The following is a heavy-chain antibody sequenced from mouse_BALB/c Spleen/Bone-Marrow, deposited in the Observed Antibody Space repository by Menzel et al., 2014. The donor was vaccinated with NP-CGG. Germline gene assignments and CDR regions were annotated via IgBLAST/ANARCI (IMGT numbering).Heavy chain of an antibody. Sequence: QVQLQQSGAELVRPGVSVKISCKGSGYTFTDYAMHWVKQSHAKSLEWIGVISTYYGDTNYNQKFKGKATMTVDKSSSTAYMEFARLTSEDSAIYYCAPMYDGYYMFAYWGQGTLVTVSA. CDR1: GYTFTDYA. V-gene: IGHV1S137*01. CDR3: APMYDGYYMFAY. CDR2: ISTYYGDT. D-gene: IGHD2-3*01. J-gene: IGHJ3*01.